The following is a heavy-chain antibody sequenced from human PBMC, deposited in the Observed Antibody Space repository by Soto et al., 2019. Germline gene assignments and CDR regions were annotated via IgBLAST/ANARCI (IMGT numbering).Heavy chain of an antibody. J-gene: IGHJ6*01. CDR1: GFTYEKYA. CDR3: AKDSWAGFWVPAGEYYARCV. V-gene: IGHV3-23*01. CDR2: ISGSGGTT. Sequence: TGGSLRLSCVASGFTYEKYAMRWVRQAPGKGLEWVSAISGSGGTTYYSDSVKGRFTISRDNSKNTVYLQMTELRVEGAAEYFCAKDSWAGFWVPAGEYYARCVWGQGTTVNVSS. D-gene: IGHD3-16*01.